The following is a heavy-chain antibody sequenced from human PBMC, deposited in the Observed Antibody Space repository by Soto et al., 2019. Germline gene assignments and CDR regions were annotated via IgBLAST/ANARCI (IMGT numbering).Heavy chain of an antibody. CDR2: IIPIFGTA. CDR1: GGTFSSYA. V-gene: IGHV1-69*12. CDR3: AGPPELTRIYYYYGMDV. D-gene: IGHD1-7*01. J-gene: IGHJ6*02. Sequence: QVQLVQSGAEVKKPGSSVKVSCKASGGTFSSYAISWVRQAPGQGLEWMGGIIPIFGTANYAQKFQGRVTITADESTSPAYMELSSLRSEATAVYYCAGPPELTRIYYYYGMDVWGQGTTVTVSS.